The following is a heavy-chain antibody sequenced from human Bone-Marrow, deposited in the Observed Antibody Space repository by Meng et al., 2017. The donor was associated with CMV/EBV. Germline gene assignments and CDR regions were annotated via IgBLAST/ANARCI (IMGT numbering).Heavy chain of an antibody. CDR1: GFTFRSYG. D-gene: IGHD2-2*01. CDR3: AKDTYCSSTRRYSYYYYYGMDV. V-gene: IGHV3-30*02. Sequence: SLKIPWAAPGFTFRSYGMHWVRQAPGKGLEWVAFRRYDGSNKYYADSVKGRFTISRDNSKITLYLQMNRLRAEDTAVYYCAKDTYCSSTRRYSYYYYYGMDVWGQGTTVTVSS. J-gene: IGHJ6*02. CDR2: RRYDGSNK.